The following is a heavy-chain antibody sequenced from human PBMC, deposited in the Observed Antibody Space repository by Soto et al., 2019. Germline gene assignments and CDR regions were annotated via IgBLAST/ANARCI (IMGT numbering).Heavy chain of an antibody. D-gene: IGHD1-26*01. CDR1: GGSISSDNCS. Sequence: QLQLQESGSGLVKPSQTLSLTCAVSGGSISSDNCSWSWIRQPPGKGLEWIGYIYHSGSTDYNPSLKRRASISVDKSRNQFSLKLSSVSAADTAVYFCARVPETIGYGIDVWGQGTRVTVSS. CDR2: IYHSGST. CDR3: ARVPETIGYGIDV. J-gene: IGHJ6*02. V-gene: IGHV4-30-2*01.